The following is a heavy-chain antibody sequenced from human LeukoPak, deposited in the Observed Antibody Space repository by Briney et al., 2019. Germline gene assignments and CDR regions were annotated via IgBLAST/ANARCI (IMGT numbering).Heavy chain of an antibody. CDR3: ARSLSTTGLR. Sequence: PSETLSLTCTVSGGSVSSSDYYWGWIRQPPGKGLEWIGSINYSGNTYYNPSLKNRVTISVDTTKNQFSLKLSSVTAADTAVYYCARSLSTTGLRWGQGTLVTVSS. CDR2: INYSGNT. CDR1: GGSVSSSDYY. D-gene: IGHD1-1*01. V-gene: IGHV4-39*01. J-gene: IGHJ4*02.